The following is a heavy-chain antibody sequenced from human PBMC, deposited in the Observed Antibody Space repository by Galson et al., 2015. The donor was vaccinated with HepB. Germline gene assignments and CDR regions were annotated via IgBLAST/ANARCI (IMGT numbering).Heavy chain of an antibody. CDR3: VKDPGSSWYGWFDP. D-gene: IGHD6-13*01. CDR1: GFTFSSYA. J-gene: IGHJ5*02. V-gene: IGHV3-64D*06. Sequence: LRLSCAASGFTFSSYAMHWVRQAPGKGLEYVSAISSNGGSTYYADSVKGRFTISRDNSKNTLYLQMSSLRAEDTAVYYCVKDPGSSWYGWFDPWGQGTLVTVSS. CDR2: ISSNGGST.